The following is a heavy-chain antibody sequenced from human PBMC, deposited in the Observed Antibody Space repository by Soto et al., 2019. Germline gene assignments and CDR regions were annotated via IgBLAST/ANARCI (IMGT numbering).Heavy chain of an antibody. CDR3: VRGVMITFGGVIDYFDY. J-gene: IGHJ4*02. CDR1: GFTFSSYS. V-gene: IGHV3-48*04. CDR2: ISSSSSTI. D-gene: IGHD3-16*02. Sequence: GGSLRLSCAASGFTFSSYSMNWVRQAPGKGLEWVSYISSSSSTIYYADSVKGRFTISRDNAKNSLYLQMNSLRAEDTAVYYCVRGVMITFGGVIDYFDYWGQGTLVTVSS.